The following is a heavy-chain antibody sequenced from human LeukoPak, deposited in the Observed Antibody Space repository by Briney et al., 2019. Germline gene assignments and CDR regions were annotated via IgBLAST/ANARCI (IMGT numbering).Heavy chain of an antibody. V-gene: IGHV1-46*01. D-gene: IGHD1-26*01. J-gene: IGHJ4*02. CDR2: INPSDGST. CDR3: TRPKDSGSHLFLFDY. CDR1: GYTFTDYY. Sequence: GASVKVSCKASGYTFTDYYMHWVRQAPGQGLEWMGIINPSDGSTNYAQKFQGRVTMTRDRSRSTVYLELSSLRSEDTAVYYCTRPKDSGSHLFLFDYWGQGTLVTVSS.